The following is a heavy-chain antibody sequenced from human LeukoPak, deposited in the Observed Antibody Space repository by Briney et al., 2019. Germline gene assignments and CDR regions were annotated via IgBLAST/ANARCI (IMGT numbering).Heavy chain of an antibody. CDR1: GFTFSSYG. CDR2: ISYDGSNK. V-gene: IGHV3-30*18. D-gene: IGHD3-10*01. Sequence: GGSLRLSCAASGFTFSSYGMHWVRQAPGKRLEWVAVISYDGSNKYYADSVKGRFTISRDNSKNTLYLQMNSLRAEDTAVYYCAKDYGWFGELLSWGQGTLVTVSS. J-gene: IGHJ4*02. CDR3: AKDYGWFGELLS.